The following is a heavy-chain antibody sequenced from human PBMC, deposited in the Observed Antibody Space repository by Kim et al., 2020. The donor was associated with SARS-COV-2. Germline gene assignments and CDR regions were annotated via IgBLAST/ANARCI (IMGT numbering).Heavy chain of an antibody. J-gene: IGHJ4*02. CDR3: AKTTVAGTAHFDY. Sequence: YADSVKGRFTISRDNSKNTLYLQMNSLRAEDTAVYYCAKTTVAGTAHFDYWGQGTLVTVSS. D-gene: IGHD6-19*01. V-gene: IGHV3-23*01.